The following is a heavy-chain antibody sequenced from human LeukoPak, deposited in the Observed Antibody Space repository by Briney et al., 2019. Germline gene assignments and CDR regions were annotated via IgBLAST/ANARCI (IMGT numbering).Heavy chain of an antibody. CDR3: AKWGDYDILTGYYDSDY. CDR1: GFTFSNYA. V-gene: IGHV3-23*01. Sequence: GAPLRLSCAAFGFTFSNYAMSWVRQAPGKGLEWVSAVSGRDDSTYYADSVKGRFTISRDTTKNTLYLQMNSLRAEDTAVYYCAKWGDYDILTGYYDSDYWGQGTLVTVSS. J-gene: IGHJ4*02. CDR2: VSGRDDST. D-gene: IGHD3-9*01.